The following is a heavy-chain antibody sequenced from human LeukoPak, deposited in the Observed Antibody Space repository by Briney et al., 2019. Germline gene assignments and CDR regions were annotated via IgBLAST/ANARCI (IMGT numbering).Heavy chain of an antibody. Sequence: SETLSLTCAVSGGSISSGGYSWCWSRPPPGRGREWSRYIYHSGSTYYNPSIKSRVTISVDRSNSQFSLKLSSVTAADTAGYYCARLGRPMHIGVGPALGYAFDIWGQGTMVTVSS. CDR2: IYHSGST. V-gene: IGHV4-30-2*01. CDR1: GGSISSGGYS. CDR3: ARLGRPMHIGVGPALGYAFDI. J-gene: IGHJ3*02. D-gene: IGHD2-21*01.